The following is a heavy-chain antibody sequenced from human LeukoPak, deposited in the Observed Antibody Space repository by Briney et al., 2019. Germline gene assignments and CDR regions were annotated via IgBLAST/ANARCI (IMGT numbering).Heavy chain of an antibody. Sequence: SETLSLTCAVYGGSFSGYYWSWIRQPPGKGLEWIGEINHSGSTNYNPSLKSRVTISVDTSKNQFSLKLSSVTAADTAVYYCARAPSTVVNAGNWFDPWGQGTLVTVSS. CDR1: GGSFSGYY. D-gene: IGHD4-23*01. CDR3: ARAPSTVVNAGNWFDP. J-gene: IGHJ5*02. V-gene: IGHV4-34*01. CDR2: INHSGST.